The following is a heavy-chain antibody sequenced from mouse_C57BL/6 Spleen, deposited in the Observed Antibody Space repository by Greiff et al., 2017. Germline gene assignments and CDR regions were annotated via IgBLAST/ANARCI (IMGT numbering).Heavy chain of an antibody. CDR3: VRHEDYGDFDY. D-gene: IGHD1-1*01. Sequence: EVKLVESGGGLVQPKGSLKLSCAASGFSFNTYAMNWVRQAPGKGLEWVARIRSKSNNYATYYADSVKDSFTISRDDSESMLYLQMNNLKTEDTAMYYCVRHEDYGDFDYWGQGTTLTVSS. J-gene: IGHJ2*01. CDR2: IRSKSNNYAT. CDR1: GFSFNTYA. V-gene: IGHV10-1*01.